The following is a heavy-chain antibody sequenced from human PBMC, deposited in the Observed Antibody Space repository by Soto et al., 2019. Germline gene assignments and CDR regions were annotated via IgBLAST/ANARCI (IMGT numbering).Heavy chain of an antibody. CDR3: ARSKAYSGYEFDF. V-gene: IGHV4-34*01. J-gene: IGHJ4*02. D-gene: IGHD5-12*01. Sequence: PSETLSLTCAVYGGSFSGYYWSWIRQPPGKGLELIGEINHSGSTNYNPSLKSRVTISVDTSKNQFSLKLSSVTAADTAVYYCARSKAYSGYEFDFCAQRTPVPVS. CDR2: INHSGST. CDR1: GGSFSGYY.